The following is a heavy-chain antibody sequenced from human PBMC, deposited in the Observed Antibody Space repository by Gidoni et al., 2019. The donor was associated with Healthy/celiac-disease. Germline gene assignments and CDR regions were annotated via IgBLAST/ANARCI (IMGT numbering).Heavy chain of an antibody. Sequence: LSCAASGFTFSSYSMNWVRQAPGKGLEWVSYISSSSSTIYYADSVKGRFTISRDNAKNSLYLQMNSLRDEDTAVYYCARDPTRRGITFTFDYWGQGTLVTVSS. D-gene: IGHD3-16*01. CDR3: ARDPTRRGITFTFDY. J-gene: IGHJ4*02. CDR1: GFTFSSYS. V-gene: IGHV3-48*02. CDR2: ISSSSSTI.